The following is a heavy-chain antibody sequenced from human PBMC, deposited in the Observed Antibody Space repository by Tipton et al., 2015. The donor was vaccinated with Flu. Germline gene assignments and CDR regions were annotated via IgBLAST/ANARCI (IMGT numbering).Heavy chain of an antibody. D-gene: IGHD6-19*01. Sequence: SLRLSCAASGFTFSRYAMSWVRQAPGKGLEWVSAISGSSGFRGRGAGTYYADSVKGRFAISRDNSKNTLHLQMNSLRDEDTAIYYCAKVIPELVAGLDYWGQGTLVTVSS. CDR1: GFTFSRYA. CDR3: AKVIPELVAGLDY. V-gene: IGHV3-23*01. J-gene: IGHJ4*02. CDR2: ISGSSGFRGRGAGT.